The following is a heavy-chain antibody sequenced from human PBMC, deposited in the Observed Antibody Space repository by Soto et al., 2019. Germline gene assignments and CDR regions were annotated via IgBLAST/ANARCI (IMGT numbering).Heavy chain of an antibody. CDR3: ARRGGIVVVRSHAGRGAFDI. Sequence: QVQLQESGPGLVKPSETLSLTCTVSGGSISSYYWSWIRQPPGKGLEWIGYIYYSGSTNYNPSLKSRVTISVDTSKNQFSLKLSSVTAADTAVYYCARRGGIVVVRSHAGRGAFDIWGQGTMVTVSS. V-gene: IGHV4-59*08. CDR2: IYYSGST. D-gene: IGHD2-15*01. CDR1: GGSISSYY. J-gene: IGHJ3*02.